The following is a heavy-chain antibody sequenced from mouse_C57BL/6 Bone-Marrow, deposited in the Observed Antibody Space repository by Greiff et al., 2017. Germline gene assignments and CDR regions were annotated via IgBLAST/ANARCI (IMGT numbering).Heavy chain of an antibody. V-gene: IGHV5-9-1*02. J-gene: IGHJ1*03. CDR2: ISSGGDYI. D-gene: IGHD1-1*01. CDR3: TRGPITTVVATNWYFDV. CDR1: GFTFSSYA. Sequence: EVKLVESGEGLVKPGGSLKLSCAASGFTFSSYAMSWVRQTPEKRLEWVAYISSGGDYIYYADTVKGRFTISRDNARNTLYLQMSSLKSEDTAMYYCTRGPITTVVATNWYFDVWGTGTTVTVSS.